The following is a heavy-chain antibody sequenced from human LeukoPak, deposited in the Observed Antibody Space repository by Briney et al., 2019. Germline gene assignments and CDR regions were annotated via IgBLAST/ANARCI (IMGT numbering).Heavy chain of an antibody. V-gene: IGHV1-2*02. CDR1: GYTFTGYY. J-gene: IGHJ6*02. CDR2: INPNSGGT. CDR3: ARCRTSFYYYGMDV. Sequence: GASVKVSCKASGYTFTGYYMHWVRQAPGQGLEWMGWINPNSGGTNYAQKFQGRVTMTRDTSISTAYMELSRLRSDDTAVYYCARCRTSFYYYGMDVWGQGTTVTVSS.